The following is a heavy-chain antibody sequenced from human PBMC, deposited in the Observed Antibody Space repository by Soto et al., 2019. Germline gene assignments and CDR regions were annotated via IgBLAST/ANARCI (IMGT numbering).Heavy chain of an antibody. CDR2: TYYRSKWYN. CDR1: GDSVSSNSAA. CDR3: ARVGYYDFWSGYKSYYYYGMDV. J-gene: IGHJ6*02. D-gene: IGHD3-3*01. V-gene: IGHV6-1*01. Sequence: PSQTLSLTCAISGDSVSSNSAAWNWIRQSPSRGLEWLGRTYYRSKWYNDYAVSVKSRITINPDTSKNQFSLQLNSVTPEDTAVYYCARVGYYDFWSGYKSYYYYGMDVWGQGTTVTVPS.